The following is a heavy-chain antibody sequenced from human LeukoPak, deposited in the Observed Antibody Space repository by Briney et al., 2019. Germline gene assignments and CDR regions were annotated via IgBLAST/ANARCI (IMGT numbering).Heavy chain of an antibody. V-gene: IGHV4-34*01. J-gene: IGHJ4*02. CDR3: ARGGVGDRLSY. CDR1: GGSLSGYF. CDR2: MIYGGST. Sequence: SETLSLTCAVYGGSLSGYFWSWIRQSPGKGLEWIGEMIYGGSTNYNPSLKSRVTMSIDTSKNQFSLKLSSVTAADTAVYCCARGGVGDRLSYWGQGTLVTVSS. D-gene: IGHD4-17*01.